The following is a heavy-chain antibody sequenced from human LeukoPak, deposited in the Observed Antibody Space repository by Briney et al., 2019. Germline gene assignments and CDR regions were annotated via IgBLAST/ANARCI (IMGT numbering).Heavy chain of an antibody. J-gene: IGHJ4*02. V-gene: IGHV3-53*01. D-gene: IGHD2-8*02. CDR3: ARATSLTGPFDY. CDR2: IYSGGST. Sequence: GGSLRLSCAASGFTVSSNYMSWVRQAPGKGLEWVSVIYSGGSTYYADPVKGRFTISRDNSKNTLYLQMNSLRAEDTAVYYCARATSLTGPFDYWGQGTLVTVSS. CDR1: GFTVSSNY.